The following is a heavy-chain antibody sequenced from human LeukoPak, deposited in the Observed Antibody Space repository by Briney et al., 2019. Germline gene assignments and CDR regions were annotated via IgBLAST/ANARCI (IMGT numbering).Heavy chain of an antibody. V-gene: IGHV4-59*12. CDR3: ARLGALHDAFDV. D-gene: IGHD3-16*01. CDR2: IHYSGST. Sequence: SETLSLTCTVSGDSIRSYYWSWIRQPPGKGLEWIGNIHYSGSTRYNPSLKSRVTISVDTSKNQFSLRVTSLTAADTAVYYCARLGALHDAFDVWSQGTLVTVSS. CDR1: GDSIRSYY. J-gene: IGHJ3*01.